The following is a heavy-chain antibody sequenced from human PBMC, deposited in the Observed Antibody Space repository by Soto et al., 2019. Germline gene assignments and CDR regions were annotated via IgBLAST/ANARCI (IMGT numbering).Heavy chain of an antibody. J-gene: IGHJ4*02. CDR3: ARDREYYDSNGSYFDH. D-gene: IGHD3-22*01. CDR1: GASIRSYY. V-gene: IGHV4-59*01. CDR2: IYDNGNT. Sequence: SETLSLTCTVSGASIRSYYWSWVRQAPGKGLEWIGYIYDNGNTKYNPSLESRVTISVDTSKNQFSLKLNSVTAADTAVYYCARDREYYDSNGSYFDHWGQGTLVTVSS.